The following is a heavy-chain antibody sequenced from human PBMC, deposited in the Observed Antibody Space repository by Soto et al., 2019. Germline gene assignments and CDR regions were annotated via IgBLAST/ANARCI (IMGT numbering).Heavy chain of an antibody. D-gene: IGHD4-17*01. CDR1: GYTFTSYG. J-gene: IGHJ6*02. Sequence: ASVKVSCKASGYTFTSYGISWVRQAPGQGLEWMGWISAYNGNTNYAQKLQGRVTMTTDTSTSTAYMELRSLRSDDTAVYYCAMTTQSYYYYGMDVWGQGTTVTVSS. CDR2: ISAYNGNT. CDR3: AMTTQSYYYYGMDV. V-gene: IGHV1-18*04.